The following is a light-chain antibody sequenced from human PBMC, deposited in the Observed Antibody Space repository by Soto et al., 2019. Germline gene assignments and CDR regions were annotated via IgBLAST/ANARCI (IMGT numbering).Light chain of an antibody. CDR2: GQN. CDR3: AVCDDSLAGRV. Sequence: QSVLTQPPSASGTPGQRVTISCSGSSSNIGTNAVTWYQHLPGTAPKLLIYGQNRRPAGVPDRFSGSKSGTSASLAISGLQSEDEADYYCAVCDDSLAGRVFGGGTKVTVL. J-gene: IGLJ2*01. CDR1: SSNIGTNA. V-gene: IGLV1-44*01.